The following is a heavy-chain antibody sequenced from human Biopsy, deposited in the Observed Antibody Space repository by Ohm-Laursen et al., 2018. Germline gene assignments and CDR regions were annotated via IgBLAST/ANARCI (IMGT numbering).Heavy chain of an antibody. J-gene: IGHJ4*02. D-gene: IGHD3-3*01. V-gene: IGHV1-2*02. CDR2: IYPNSGDT. CDR3: ARDLLEWSLPS. Sequence: ASAKVSCKASGDAFLGYYLHWVRQAPGQGLEWMGSIYPNSGDTDFAQKFQGRVSMTRDTSVSTAYLELSSLRSDDTAIYYCARDLLEWSLPSWGQGTLVTVPS. CDR1: GDAFLGYY.